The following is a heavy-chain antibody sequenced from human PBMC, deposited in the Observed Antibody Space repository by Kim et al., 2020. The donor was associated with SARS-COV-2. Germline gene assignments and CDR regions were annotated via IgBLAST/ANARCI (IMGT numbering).Heavy chain of an antibody. V-gene: IGHV4-39*01. CDR1: GDSLSGSNHY. D-gene: IGHD5-18*01. CDR3: AGHRYSYGRYGMDV. J-gene: IGHJ6*02. Sequence: SETLSLTCTVSGDSLSGSNHYWGWVRQPPGMGLEWIGCIYYSGTTYYNPSLKSRVTISVDTSRNQVSLKLSTVTAADTAVYYCAGHRYSYGRYGMDVWGPGTPVTVSS. CDR2: IYYSGTT.